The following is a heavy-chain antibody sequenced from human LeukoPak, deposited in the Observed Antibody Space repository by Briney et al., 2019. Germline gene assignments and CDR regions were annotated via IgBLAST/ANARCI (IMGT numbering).Heavy chain of an antibody. V-gene: IGHV1-69*05. CDR1: GGTFSSYA. CDR2: IIPIFGTA. CDR3: ATLAVAGDYYFDY. J-gene: IGHJ4*02. D-gene: IGHD6-19*01. Sequence: ASVKVSCKASGGTFSSYAISWVRQAPGQGLEWMGGIIPIFGTANYAQKFQGRVTITTDESTSTAYMELSSPRSEDTAVYYCATLAVAGDYYFDYWGQGTLVTVSS.